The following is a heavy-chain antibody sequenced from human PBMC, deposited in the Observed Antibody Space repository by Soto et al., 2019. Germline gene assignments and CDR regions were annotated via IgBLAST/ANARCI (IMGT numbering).Heavy chain of an antibody. CDR2: ISYDGSNK. CDR3: ARDQARGVIYWFDP. V-gene: IGHV3-30-3*01. J-gene: IGHJ5*02. Sequence: QVQLVESGGGVVQPGRSLRLSSAASGFTFSSYAMHWVRQAPGKGLEWVAVISYDGSNKYYADSVKGRFTISRDNSKNTLYLQMNSLRAEDTAVYYCARDQARGVIYWFDPWGQGTLVTVSS. D-gene: IGHD3-10*01. CDR1: GFTFSSYA.